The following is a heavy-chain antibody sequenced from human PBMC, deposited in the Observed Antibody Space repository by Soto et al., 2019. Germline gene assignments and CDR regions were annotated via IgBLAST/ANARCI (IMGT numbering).Heavy chain of an antibody. V-gene: IGHV3-30*18. CDR2: ISNDGSNK. D-gene: IGHD2-15*01. CDR1: GFTFNNYG. J-gene: IGHJ6*02. Sequence: GGSLRLSCAASGFTFNNYGMNWVRQTPGKGLEWVAIISNDGSNKYYIESVRGRFTISRDNSKNMLFLQMNSLRVEDTAVYFCTKDGRFDSDGSLYYYYYGMDVWGQGTTVTVSS. CDR3: TKDGRFDSDGSLYYYYYGMDV.